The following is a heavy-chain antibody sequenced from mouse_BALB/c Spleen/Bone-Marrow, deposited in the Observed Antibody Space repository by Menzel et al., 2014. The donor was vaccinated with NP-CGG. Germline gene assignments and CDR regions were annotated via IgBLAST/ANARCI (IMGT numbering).Heavy chain of an antibody. D-gene: IGHD1-2*01. CDR1: GFVFSSYD. J-gene: IGHJ3*01. Sequence: EVKVVESGGGLVKPGGSLKLSCAASGFVFSSYDMSWVRQTPDKRLEWVAFISSGGGRTYHPDTVKGRFTISRDTAKNTLYLQMSSLKSDDTAIYYCARQGFATSTSWFAYWGQGTLVTVSA. V-gene: IGHV5-12-1*01. CDR2: ISSGGGRT. CDR3: ARQGFATSTSWFAY.